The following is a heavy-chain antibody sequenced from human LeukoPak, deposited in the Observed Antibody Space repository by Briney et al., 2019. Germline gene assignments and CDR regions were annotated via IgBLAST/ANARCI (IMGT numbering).Heavy chain of an antibody. CDR3: AVTESGYDYVWGSYPGDAFDM. J-gene: IGHJ3*02. CDR2: ISYDGSNK. Sequence: GGSLRLSCAASGFTFSSYAMHWVRQAPGKGLEGVAVISYDGSNKYYADSVKGRFTISRDNSKNKLYLQLNRLRAEDTAVYYCAVTESGYDYVWGSYPGDAFDMWAQGTMVTVSS. D-gene: IGHD3-16*02. V-gene: IGHV3-30*04. CDR1: GFTFSSYA.